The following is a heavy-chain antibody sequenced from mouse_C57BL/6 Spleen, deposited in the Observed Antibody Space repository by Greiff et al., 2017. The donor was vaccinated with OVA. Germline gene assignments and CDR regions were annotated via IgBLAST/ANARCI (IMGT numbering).Heavy chain of an antibody. CDR3: ARSIIYCGSSYWYFGV. Sequence: VQLQQSVAELVRPGASVKLSCTASGFNIKNTYMHWVKQRPEQGLEWIGRIDPANGNTKYAPKFQGKATITADTASNTAYLQLSSLTSEDTAIYYCARSIIYCGSSYWYFGVWGTGTTVTVSS. CDR1: GFNIKNTY. V-gene: IGHV14-3*01. D-gene: IGHD1-1*01. J-gene: IGHJ1*03. CDR2: IDPANGNT.